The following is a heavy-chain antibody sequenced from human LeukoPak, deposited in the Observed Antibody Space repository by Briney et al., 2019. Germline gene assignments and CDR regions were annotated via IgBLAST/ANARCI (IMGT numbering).Heavy chain of an antibody. D-gene: IGHD3-22*01. V-gene: IGHV1-2*02. J-gene: IGHJ4*02. CDR3: ARGQPYYDSSGYPDY. Sequence: ASVKVSCKASGYTFTGYYMHWVRQAPGQGLEWMGWINPNSGGTNYAQKFQGRVTMTRDRSISTAYMELSRLRSDDTAVYYCARGQPYYDSSGYPDYWGQGTLVTVSS. CDR2: INPNSGGT. CDR1: GYTFTGYY.